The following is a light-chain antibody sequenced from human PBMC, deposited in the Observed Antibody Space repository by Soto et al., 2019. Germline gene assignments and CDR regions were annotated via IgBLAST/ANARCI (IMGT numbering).Light chain of an antibody. CDR3: QQYISRPLS. Sequence: EIVMTQSPATLTVSPGERATLSCRASQSIFTNLAWYQQKPGQAPRLLIHGASRRATGIPARFSGSGSGTDFTLSISSLQSEDVADYYCQQYISRPLSFGGGTKVEIK. CDR2: GAS. CDR1: QSIFTN. V-gene: IGKV3-15*01. J-gene: IGKJ4*01.